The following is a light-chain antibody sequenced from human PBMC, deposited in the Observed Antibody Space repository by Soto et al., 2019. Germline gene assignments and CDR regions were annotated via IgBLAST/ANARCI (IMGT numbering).Light chain of an antibody. CDR3: RQGTHWPLT. CDR1: QSLVYSDGNTY. V-gene: IGKV2-30*01. J-gene: IGKJ5*01. Sequence: DVVMTPSPLSLPVTLGQPASISCRSSQSLVYSDGNTYLNWFQQRPGQSPRRLIYKVSNRDSGVPDRLSGSESGTDFTLKISRVEAEDVGVYYCRQGTHWPLTFGQGTRLEIK. CDR2: KVS.